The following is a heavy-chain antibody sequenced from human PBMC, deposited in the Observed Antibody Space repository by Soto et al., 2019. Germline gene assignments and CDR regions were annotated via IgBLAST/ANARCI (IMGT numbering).Heavy chain of an antibody. J-gene: IGHJ4*01. D-gene: IGHD3-22*01. V-gene: IGHV3-15*07. Sequence: PGGSLRLSCAASGFTFSNAWINWVRQAPGKGLEWVGRIKSKTDGGTTDYAEPVKGRFAISRDDSNNMVYLQMNSLKIEDTAVYYCPTDSYITIIIALFDYWGHGTLVPVSS. CDR3: PTDSYITIIIALFDY. CDR1: GFTFSNAW. CDR2: IKSKTDGGTT.